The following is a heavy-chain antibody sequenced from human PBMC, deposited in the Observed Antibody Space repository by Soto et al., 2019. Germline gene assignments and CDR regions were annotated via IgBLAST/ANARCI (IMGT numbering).Heavy chain of an antibody. CDR1: GGTFSSYA. V-gene: IGHV1-69*13. D-gene: IGHD4-17*01. J-gene: IGHJ4*02. CDR3: ARDDGDYAGLGY. Sequence: ASVKVSCKASGGTFSSYAISWVRQAPGQGLEWMGGIIPIFGTANYAQKFQGRVTITADESTSTAYMELSSLRSEDTAVYYCARDDGDYAGLGYWGQGTLVTVSS. CDR2: IIPIFGTA.